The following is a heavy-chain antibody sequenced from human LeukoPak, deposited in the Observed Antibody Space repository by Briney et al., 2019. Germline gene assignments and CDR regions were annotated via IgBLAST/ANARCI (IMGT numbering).Heavy chain of an antibody. CDR2: LSPDGSST. D-gene: IGHD3-10*01. Sequence: PGGSLRLSCAASGFTFSSYWIQWVRQAPGKGLVWVSRLSPDGSSTTSADSVKGRFTISRDNSKNTLYLQMNSLRAEDTAVYYCAKVPEYYYGSGSYYNVYWGQGTLVTVSS. CDR1: GFTFSSYW. CDR3: AKVPEYYYGSGSYYNVY. V-gene: IGHV3-74*01. J-gene: IGHJ4*02.